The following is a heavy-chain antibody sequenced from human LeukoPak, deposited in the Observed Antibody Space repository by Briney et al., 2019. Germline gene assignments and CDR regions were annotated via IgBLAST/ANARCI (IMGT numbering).Heavy chain of an antibody. D-gene: IGHD4-17*01. CDR3: ARDPTTVTKGLDI. CDR1: GGSISSHY. CDR2: ISYIGST. V-gene: IGHV4-59*11. Sequence: SETLSLTCTVSGGSISSHYWSWIRQPPGKGLEWIGYISYIGSTNYNPSLKSRVTISVDTSKNQFSLKLRSVTAADTAVYFCARDPTTVTKGLDIWGQGTMVTVSS. J-gene: IGHJ3*02.